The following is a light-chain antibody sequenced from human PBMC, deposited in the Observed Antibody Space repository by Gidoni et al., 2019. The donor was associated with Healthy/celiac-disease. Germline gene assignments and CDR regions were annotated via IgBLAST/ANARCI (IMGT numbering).Light chain of an antibody. CDR1: QSVSSY. Sequence: QSVSSYLAWYQQKPGQAPRLLIYDASSGSGTDFTLTISSLEPEDFAVYYCQQRSNWPLSLTFGGGTKVEIK. V-gene: IGKV3-11*01. CDR2: DAS. CDR3: QQRSNWPLSLT. J-gene: IGKJ4*01.